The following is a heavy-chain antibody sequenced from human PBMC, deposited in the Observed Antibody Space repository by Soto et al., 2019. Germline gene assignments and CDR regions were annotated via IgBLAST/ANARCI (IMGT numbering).Heavy chain of an antibody. J-gene: IGHJ4*01. CDR1: GFTFSSYA. D-gene: IGHD6-13*01. CDR3: ATDNWVGSTWYHFHY. Sequence: GGSLRLSCAASGFTFSSYAMSWVRQAPGKGLKWVSAISDSGDATYYADSVTGRLTISRDNSKNTLYLQMNSLRAEDTAVYYCATDNWVGSTWYHFHYWGQGTLVTV. V-gene: IGHV3-23*01. CDR2: ISDSGDAT.